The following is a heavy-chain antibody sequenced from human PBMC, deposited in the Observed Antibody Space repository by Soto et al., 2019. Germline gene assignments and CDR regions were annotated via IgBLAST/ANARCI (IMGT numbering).Heavy chain of an antibody. CDR3: VSERGPFDAFDI. Sequence: GGSLRLSCAASGFTFSTYGMHWVRQAPGKGLEWVTVIWSNGKNKYYADSVKGRFTISRDNSKNTLSLQMNSLRAEDTAIYYCVSERGPFDAFDIWGQGTMVTVSS. J-gene: IGHJ3*02. CDR2: IWSNGKNK. V-gene: IGHV3-33*01. CDR1: GFTFSTYG.